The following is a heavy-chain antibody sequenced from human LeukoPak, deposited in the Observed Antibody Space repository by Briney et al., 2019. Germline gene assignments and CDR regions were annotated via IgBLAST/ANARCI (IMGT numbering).Heavy chain of an antibody. Sequence: TGGSLRLSCAASGFTFSSYSMNWVRQAPGKGLEWVAFIRYDGSNKYYADSVKGRFTISRDNSKNTLYLQMNSLRAEDTAVYYCAKSTPLPTLGYCSSTSCSWSYYYMDVWGKGTTVTVSS. CDR1: GFTFSSYS. CDR2: IRYDGSNK. V-gene: IGHV3-30*02. D-gene: IGHD2-2*01. J-gene: IGHJ6*03. CDR3: AKSTPLPTLGYCSSTSCSWSYYYMDV.